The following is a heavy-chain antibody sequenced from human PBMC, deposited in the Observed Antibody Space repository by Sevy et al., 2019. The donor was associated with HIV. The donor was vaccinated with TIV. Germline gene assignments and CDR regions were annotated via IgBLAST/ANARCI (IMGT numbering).Heavy chain of an antibody. CDR1: GSSFGIHW. V-gene: IGHV3-7*01. CDR3: ARDPDPVPGVAFDV. CDR2: INQDGGQM. Sequence: GGSLRLSCVASGSSFGIHWMSWVRQAPGKGLEWVAKINQDGGQMYYVDSVKGRFTISRDNAKSSLYLQMNSLRVEDTALYYCARDPDPVPGVAFDVWGQGTMVTVSS. J-gene: IGHJ3*01.